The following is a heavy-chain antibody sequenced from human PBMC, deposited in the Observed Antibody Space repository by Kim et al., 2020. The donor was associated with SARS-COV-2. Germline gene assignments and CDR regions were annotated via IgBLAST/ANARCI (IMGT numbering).Heavy chain of an antibody. CDR3: AKEYGSGSYYPGVAAYDY. V-gene: IGHV3-23*01. Sequence: GSLRLSCAASGFPFSSYAMSWVRQAPGKGLEWVSAISGSGGSTYYADSVKGRFTISRANSKNTLYLQMNSLRAEDTAVYYCAKEYGSGSYYPGVAAYDYWGQGTLVTVSS. D-gene: IGHD3-10*01. J-gene: IGHJ4*02. CDR1: GFPFSSYA. CDR2: ISGSGGST.